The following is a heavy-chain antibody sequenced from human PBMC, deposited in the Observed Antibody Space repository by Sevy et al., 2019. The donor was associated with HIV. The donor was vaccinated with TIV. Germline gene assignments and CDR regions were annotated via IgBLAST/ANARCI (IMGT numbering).Heavy chain of an antibody. V-gene: IGHV3-20*04. CDR3: VRGRLSSGWYLGPFDY. Sequence: GGSLRLSCAASGFTFNDYGMSWVRQAPGKGLEWVSGITWNGGSTGHADSVKGRFAISRDNAEHSLYLQMNSLRAEDTALYYCVRGRLSSGWYLGPFDYWGQGTLVTVSS. J-gene: IGHJ4*02. CDR2: ITWNGGST. D-gene: IGHD6-19*01. CDR1: GFTFNDYG.